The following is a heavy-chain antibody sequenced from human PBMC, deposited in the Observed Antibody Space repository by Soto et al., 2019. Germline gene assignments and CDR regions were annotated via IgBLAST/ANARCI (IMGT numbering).Heavy chain of an antibody. J-gene: IGHJ3*02. Sequence: RGSLRLTCAASGFTGIINYISLVRQSPGKWLEWVSVIYSGGSTYYADSVKGRFTISRDNSKNTLYLQMNSLRAEDTAVYYCARGGGVVAAHDAFDIWGQGTMVTVSS. CDR1: GFTGIINY. V-gene: IGHV3-53*01. CDR3: ARGGGVVAAHDAFDI. D-gene: IGHD2-15*01. CDR2: IYSGGST.